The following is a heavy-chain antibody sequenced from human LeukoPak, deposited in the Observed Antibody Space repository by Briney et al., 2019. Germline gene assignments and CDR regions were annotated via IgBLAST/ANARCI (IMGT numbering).Heavy chain of an antibody. CDR2: IYYSGST. D-gene: IGHD1-26*01. J-gene: IGHJ4*02. CDR3: ARRSLVGARTFYFDF. V-gene: IGHV4-39*07. Sequence: SETLSLTCTVSGGSISSSSYYWGWIRQPPGKGLEWIGSIYYSGSTNYNPSLQSRVTISVDTSKNQFSLTLSSVTAADTAVYYCARRSLVGARTFYFDFWGQGTLVTVSS. CDR1: GGSISSSSYY.